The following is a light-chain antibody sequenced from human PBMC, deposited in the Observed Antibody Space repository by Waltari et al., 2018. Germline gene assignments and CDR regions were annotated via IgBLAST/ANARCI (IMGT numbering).Light chain of an antibody. CDR2: DTS. Sequence: EIVFTQSPATLSVAPRAISTLSCRASQSVRSYLAWYQQKPGQAPSLLLYDTSNRASGIPARFSGIGSGTDFSLSISSLEPEDFAVYYCQQRHNWPLTFGGGTKVEIK. CDR3: QQRHNWPLT. CDR1: QSVRSY. J-gene: IGKJ4*01. V-gene: IGKV3-11*01.